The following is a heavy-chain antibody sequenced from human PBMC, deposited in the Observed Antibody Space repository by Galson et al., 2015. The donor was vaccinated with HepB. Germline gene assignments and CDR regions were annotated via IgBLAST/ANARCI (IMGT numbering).Heavy chain of an antibody. CDR1: GSSFTSYW. CDR2: IDPSDSYT. Sequence: QSGAEVKKPGESLRISCKGSGSSFTSYWISWVRQMPGKGLEWMGRIDPSDSYTNYSPSFQGHVTISADKSLSTAYLRWSSLKASDTAMYYCARLTGADDFWSGYRNWGQGTLVTVSS. CDR3: ARLTGADDFWSGYRN. D-gene: IGHD3-3*01. V-gene: IGHV5-10-1*01. J-gene: IGHJ4*02.